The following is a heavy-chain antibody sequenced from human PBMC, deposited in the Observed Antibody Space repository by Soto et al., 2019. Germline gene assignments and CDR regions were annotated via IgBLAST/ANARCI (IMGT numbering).Heavy chain of an antibody. V-gene: IGHV3-30-3*01. CDR1: GFTFSSYA. CDR3: AREVIVVVTAPAFDI. J-gene: IGHJ3*02. D-gene: IGHD2-21*02. Sequence: QVQLVESGGGVVQPGRSLRLSCAASGFTFSSYAMHWVRQAPGKGLEWVAVISYDGSNKYYADSVKGGFTISRDNSKNLLYLQMNSLRAEDTAVYYCAREVIVVVTAPAFDIWGQGTMVTVSS. CDR2: ISYDGSNK.